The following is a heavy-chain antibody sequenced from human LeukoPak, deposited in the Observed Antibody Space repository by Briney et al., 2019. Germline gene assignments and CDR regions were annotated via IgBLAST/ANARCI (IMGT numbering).Heavy chain of an antibody. CDR2: IRYDGSNK. CDR3: AKDRSREVPAAMLIDY. D-gene: IGHD2-2*01. CDR1: GFTFSSYG. J-gene: IGHJ4*02. Sequence: GGSLRLSCAASGFTFSSYGMHWVRQAPGKGLEWVAFIRYDGSNKYYADSVKGRFTISRDNSKNTLYLQMNSLRAEDTAVYYCAKDRSREVPAAMLIDYWGQGTLVTVSS. V-gene: IGHV3-30*02.